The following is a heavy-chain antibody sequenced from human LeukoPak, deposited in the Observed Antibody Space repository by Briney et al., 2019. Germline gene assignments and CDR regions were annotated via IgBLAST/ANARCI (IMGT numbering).Heavy chain of an antibody. V-gene: IGHV3-7*03. Sequence: QTGGSLRLSCVASGFTFGKYWMSWVRQAPGKGLEWEANIKLDGSEKNYVDSVKGRFTISRDNTKNSLYLQMNSLRVEDTAVFYCARDQYDTWSRRGNFDSWGQGTLVIVSS. D-gene: IGHD3-3*01. J-gene: IGHJ4*02. CDR2: IKLDGSEK. CDR3: ARDQYDTWSRRGNFDS. CDR1: GFTFGKYW.